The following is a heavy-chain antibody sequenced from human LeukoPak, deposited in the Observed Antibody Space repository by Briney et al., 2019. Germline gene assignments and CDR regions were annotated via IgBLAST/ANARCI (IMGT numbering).Heavy chain of an antibody. CDR2: IYSGGTT. CDR3: ARDYDYGDYPGY. CDR1: GFTVSSNY. Sequence: PGGSLRLSCAASGFTVSSNYMTWVRQAPGKGLEWVSVIYSGGTTFYADAVKGRFTISRDNSKNTVYLQMNGLRAEDTALYYCARDYDYGDYPGYWGQGTLVTVSS. D-gene: IGHD4-17*01. V-gene: IGHV3-53*01. J-gene: IGHJ4*02.